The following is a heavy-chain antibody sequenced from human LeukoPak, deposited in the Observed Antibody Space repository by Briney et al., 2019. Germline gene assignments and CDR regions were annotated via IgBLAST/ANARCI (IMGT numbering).Heavy chain of an antibody. CDR3: TRRTYYDFWSGYYAPPPLDY. J-gene: IGHJ4*02. D-gene: IGHD3-3*01. Sequence: SETLSLTCTVSGGSISSYYWSWIRQLAGKGLEWIGRIYTSGSTNYNPSLKSRVTVSVDTSKNQFSLKLSSVTAADTAVYYCTRRTYYDFWSGYYAPPPLDYWGQGTLVTVSS. CDR2: IYTSGST. CDR1: GGSISSYY. V-gene: IGHV4-4*07.